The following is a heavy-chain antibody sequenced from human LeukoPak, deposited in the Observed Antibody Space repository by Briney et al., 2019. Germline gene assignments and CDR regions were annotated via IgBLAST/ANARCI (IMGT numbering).Heavy chain of an antibody. Sequence: GGSLRLSCAASGFTFSTYAMSWVRQPPGKGLEWVSTISGSGANTYYAASVRGPITISRDHSKNTLYLHMNSLRAEDTAVYYAVANMYKYMDVWGKGTTVTVSS. D-gene: IGHD2-2*01. CDR2: ISGSGANT. CDR3: VANMYKYMDV. J-gene: IGHJ6*04. V-gene: IGHV3-23*01. CDR1: GFTFSTYA.